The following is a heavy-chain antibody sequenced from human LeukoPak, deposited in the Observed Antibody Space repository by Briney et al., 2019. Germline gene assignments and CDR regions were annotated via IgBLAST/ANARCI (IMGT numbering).Heavy chain of an antibody. Sequence: SETLSLTCAVYGGSFSGYYWSWIRQPPGKGLEWIGEINHSGSTKYNPSLKSRVTISVDTSKNQFSLKLRSVTAADTAVYYCARQRAEAGDLTFDYWGQGTLVTVSS. J-gene: IGHJ4*02. V-gene: IGHV4-34*01. CDR2: INHSGST. CDR1: GGSFSGYY. D-gene: IGHD2-21*02. CDR3: ARQRAEAGDLTFDY.